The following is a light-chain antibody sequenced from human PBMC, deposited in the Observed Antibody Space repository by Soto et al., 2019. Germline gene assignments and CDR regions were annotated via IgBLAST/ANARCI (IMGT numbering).Light chain of an antibody. CDR2: GNN. CDR1: SSNIGSNT. J-gene: IGLJ1*01. CDR3: AAWDDSLIGSV. Sequence: QSVLTQPPSASGTPAQRVTISCSGSSSNIGSNTVNWYQQFPGTAPKLLTYGNNQRPSGVPDRFSGSKSGTSASLAISGLQSEDESDYYCAAWDDSLIGSVFGTGTKVTVL. V-gene: IGLV1-44*01.